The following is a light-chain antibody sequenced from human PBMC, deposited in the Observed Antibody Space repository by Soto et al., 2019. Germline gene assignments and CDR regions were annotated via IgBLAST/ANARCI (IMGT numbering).Light chain of an antibody. CDR1: QSISSY. J-gene: IGKJ1*01. CDR2: AAS. CDR3: QQSYSTPRT. Sequence: DIQMTQSPSSLSASVGDRFTITCRASQSISSYLNWYQQKPGKAPKLLIYAASSLQSGVPSRFSGSGSGTDFTLTISSLPPEDFATYSCQQSYSTPRTFCQGTKVEIK. V-gene: IGKV1-39*01.